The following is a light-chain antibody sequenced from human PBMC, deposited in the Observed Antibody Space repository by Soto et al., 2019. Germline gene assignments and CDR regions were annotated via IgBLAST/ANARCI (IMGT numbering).Light chain of an antibody. CDR1: QSVGSY. CDR2: DAS. CDR3: QQCNIWPPVT. Sequence: ENVLIQSPATLSLSPGERATLSCRASQSVGSYLAWYQHKPGQAPRLVISDASNSATGIPARFSGSGSETDFTLTISSPEPEDCAIYYCQQCNIWPPVTFGQGVRPEI. J-gene: IGKJ5*01. V-gene: IGKV3-11*01.